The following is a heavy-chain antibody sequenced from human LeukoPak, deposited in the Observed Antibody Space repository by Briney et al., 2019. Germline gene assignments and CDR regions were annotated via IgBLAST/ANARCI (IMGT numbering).Heavy chain of an antibody. CDR2: IRGSGSLT. D-gene: IGHD3-9*01. V-gene: IGHV3-23*01. J-gene: IGHJ4*02. Sequence: GGSLRLSCAASGFTFSSYWMHWVRQAPGKGLVWVSGIRGSGSLTYYADSVKGRFTISRDNSKTTLYLQMNSLRVDDTAVYYCANVRYFDWYYFDYWGQGTLVTVSS. CDR1: GFTFSSYW. CDR3: ANVRYFDWYYFDY.